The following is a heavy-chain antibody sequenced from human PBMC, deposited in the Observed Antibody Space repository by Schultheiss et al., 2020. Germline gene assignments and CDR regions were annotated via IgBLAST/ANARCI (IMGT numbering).Heavy chain of an antibody. J-gene: IGHJ4*02. CDR2: ISAYNGNT. Sequence: ASVKVSCKASGYTFTSYDINWVRQATGQGLEWMGWISAYNGNTNYAQKLQGRVTMTTDTSTSTAYMELRSLRSDDTAVYYCARDYSRLVGAAVPGFWGQGTLVTVSS. V-gene: IGHV1-18*01. CDR3: ARDYSRLVGAAVPGF. D-gene: IGHD2-15*01. CDR1: GYTFTSYD.